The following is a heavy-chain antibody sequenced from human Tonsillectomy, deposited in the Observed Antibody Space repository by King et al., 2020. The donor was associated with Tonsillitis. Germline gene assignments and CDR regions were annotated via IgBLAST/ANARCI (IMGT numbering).Heavy chain of an antibody. Sequence: VQLVESGGGLVQPGGSLRLSCAASGFTFSSYSMNWVRQAPAKGLEWISYISSSSSPIYYAASVKGRFTISRDNAKNSLYLQVNSLRDEDTAVYYCTRDRYSAFWGQGTLVTVSS. CDR1: GFTFSSYS. D-gene: IGHD1-1*01. CDR2: ISSSSSPI. CDR3: TRDRYSAF. V-gene: IGHV3-48*02. J-gene: IGHJ4*02.